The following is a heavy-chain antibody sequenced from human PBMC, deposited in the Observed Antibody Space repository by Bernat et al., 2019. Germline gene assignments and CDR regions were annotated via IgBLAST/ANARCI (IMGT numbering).Heavy chain of an antibody. J-gene: IGHJ3*02. CDR3: ARGGTAAGTRVVAFDI. CDR1: GFTFSSYG. Sequence: QVQLVESGGGVVQPGRSLRLSCAASGFTFSSYGMHWVRQAPGKGLEWVAVIWYVGSNKYYADSVKGRFTISRDNSKNTLYLQMNSLRAEDTAVYYCARGGTAAGTRVVAFDIWGQGTMVTVSS. D-gene: IGHD6-13*01. V-gene: IGHV3-33*01. CDR2: IWYVGSNK.